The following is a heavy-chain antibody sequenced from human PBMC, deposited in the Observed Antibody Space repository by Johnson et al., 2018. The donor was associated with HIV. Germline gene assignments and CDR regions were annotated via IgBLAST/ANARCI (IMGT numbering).Heavy chain of an antibody. Sequence: QVQLVESGGGVVQPGRSLRLSCAASGFTFSSYAMHWVRQAPGKGLEWVAVISYDGSNKYYADSVKGRFTISRDNSKNTLYLQMKSLRAEDTAVYYCAKLPGGNSGFVDAFDIWGQGTMVTVSS. CDR1: GFTFSSYA. V-gene: IGHV3-30*18. CDR2: ISYDGSNK. D-gene: IGHD4-23*01. CDR3: AKLPGGNSGFVDAFDI. J-gene: IGHJ3*02.